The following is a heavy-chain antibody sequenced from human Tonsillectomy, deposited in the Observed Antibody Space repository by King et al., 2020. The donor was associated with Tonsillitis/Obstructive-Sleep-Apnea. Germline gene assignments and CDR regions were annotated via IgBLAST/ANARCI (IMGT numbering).Heavy chain of an antibody. V-gene: IGHV3-33*01. Sequence: QLVQSRGGVVQPGRSLRLSCAASGFTFSSNGMHWVRQAPGKGLEWVAFIWYDGSNKYYADSVKGRFTISRDNSKNTLYLQLNSLRVGDTAVYYCARVGVGATWGQGTLVTVSS. CDR2: IWYDGSNK. CDR3: ARVGVGAT. D-gene: IGHD1-26*01. J-gene: IGHJ4*02. CDR1: GFTFSSNG.